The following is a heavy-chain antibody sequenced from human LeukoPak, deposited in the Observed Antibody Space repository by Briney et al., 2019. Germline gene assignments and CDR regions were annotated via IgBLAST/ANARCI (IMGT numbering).Heavy chain of an antibody. CDR2: ISSSGSTI. J-gene: IGHJ4*02. CDR3: ARSRYDYVWGSYRGFDY. Sequence: GGSLRLSCAASGFTFSSYEMNWVRQAPGKGLEWVSYISSSGSTIYYADSVKGRFTISRDNAKNSLYLQMNSLRAEDTAVYYCARSRYDYVWGSYRGFDYWGQGTLVTVSS. CDR1: GFTFSSYE. V-gene: IGHV3-48*03. D-gene: IGHD3-16*02.